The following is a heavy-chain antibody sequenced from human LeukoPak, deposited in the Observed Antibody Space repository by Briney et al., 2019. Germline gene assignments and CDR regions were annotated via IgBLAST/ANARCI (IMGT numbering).Heavy chain of an antibody. Sequence: SETLSLTCTVSGASITSGFYYWTWIRQPPGKGLEWIGEINHSGSSNYNPSLKSRVTISVDTSKNQFSLKLSSVTAADTAVYYCARYSGYYLSYFDYWGQGTLVTVSS. CDR1: GASITSGFYY. CDR2: INHSGSS. J-gene: IGHJ4*02. D-gene: IGHD3-22*01. CDR3: ARYSGYYLSYFDY. V-gene: IGHV4-39*07.